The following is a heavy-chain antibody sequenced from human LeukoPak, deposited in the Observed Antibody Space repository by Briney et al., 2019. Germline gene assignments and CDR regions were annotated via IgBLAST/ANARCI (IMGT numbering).Heavy chain of an antibody. Sequence: ASVKVSCKASGYTFTCYYMHLVRQAPGRGLGWMGIINPSGGNTSNAQKFQGRVTMTRDTSTSTVYMELSSLRSEDTAVYYCARGGYSYGYSRYFYYYYMDVWGKGTTVTISS. CDR1: GYTFTCYY. J-gene: IGHJ6*03. CDR3: ARGGYSYGYSRYFYYYYMDV. V-gene: IGHV1-46*01. D-gene: IGHD5-18*01. CDR2: INPSGGNT.